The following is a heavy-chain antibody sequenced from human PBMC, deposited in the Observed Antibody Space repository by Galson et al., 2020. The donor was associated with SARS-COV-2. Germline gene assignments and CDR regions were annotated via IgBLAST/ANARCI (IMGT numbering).Heavy chain of an antibody. Sequence: SGPTLAKPPQPLTLTCTFSGLSLSTSATCVNWIRQPPGQAPEWLARLDRDDEKYYNTSLKTRLTIAKDTSKNQVVLTMTNMDPVDTATYYCARMVVRGVTYDYWGQGTLVTVSS. CDR2: LDRDDEK. D-gene: IGHD3-10*01. CDR3: ARMVVRGVTYDY. V-gene: IGHV2-70*11. J-gene: IGHJ4*02. CDR1: GLSLSTSATC.